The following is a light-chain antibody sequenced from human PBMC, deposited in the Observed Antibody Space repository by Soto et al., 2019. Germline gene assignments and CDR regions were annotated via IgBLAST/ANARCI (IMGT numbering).Light chain of an antibody. V-gene: IGLV2-23*01. J-gene: IGLJ2*01. Sequence: QSVLTQPASVSGSPGQSITISCTGTSSDVGTYNLVSWYQQHPGKAPKLMIYEGSKRPSGLSNRFSGSKSGNTASLTISGLQAEDEADYYCCSYAGSTSLVFGGGTKVTLL. CDR3: CSYAGSTSLV. CDR2: EGS. CDR1: SSDVGTYNL.